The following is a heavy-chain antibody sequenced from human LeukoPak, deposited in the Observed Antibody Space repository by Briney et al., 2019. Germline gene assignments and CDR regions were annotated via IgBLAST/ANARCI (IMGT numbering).Heavy chain of an antibody. CDR3: ARVGVRYFDNPDY. CDR1: GFTFSSYW. V-gene: IGHV3-74*01. Sequence: PGGSLRLSCAASGFTFSSYWMHWVRQAPGKGLVWVSRINSDGSSTSYADSVKGRFTISRDNAKNTLYLQMNSLRAEDTAVYYCARVGVRYFDNPDYWGQGTLVTVSS. CDR2: INSDGSST. J-gene: IGHJ4*02. D-gene: IGHD3-9*01.